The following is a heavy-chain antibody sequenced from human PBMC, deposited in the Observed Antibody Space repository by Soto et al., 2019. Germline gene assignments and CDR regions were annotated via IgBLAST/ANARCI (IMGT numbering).Heavy chain of an antibody. Sequence: PSETLSLTCTVSGGSINNYYWSWIRQPPGKGLEWIAYISYSGHTHYSPSLESRATISVDTSKNQFSLKLSSVTAADTAVYYCASAIAAATDYWGQGTLVTVSS. J-gene: IGHJ4*02. D-gene: IGHD6-13*01. CDR1: GGSINNYY. CDR3: ASAIAAATDY. V-gene: IGHV4-59*12. CDR2: ISYSGHT.